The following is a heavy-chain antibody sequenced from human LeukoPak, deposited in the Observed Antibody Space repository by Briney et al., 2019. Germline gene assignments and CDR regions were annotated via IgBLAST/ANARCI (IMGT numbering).Heavy chain of an antibody. CDR1: GGSFSSYY. V-gene: IGHV4-34*01. CDR3: ARIIHHESSCYFDY. CDR2: INYSGST. J-gene: IGHJ4*02. Sequence: SETLSLTCAVYGGSFSSYYWSWIRQPPGKGLEWIGKINYSGSTNYNPSLKSRVTISVDMSKNQFSLKLTSVTAADTAVHYCARIIHHESSCYFDYWGQGTLVTVSS. D-gene: IGHD3-22*01.